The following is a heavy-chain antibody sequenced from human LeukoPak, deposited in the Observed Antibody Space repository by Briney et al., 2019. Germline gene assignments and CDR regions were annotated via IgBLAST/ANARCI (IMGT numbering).Heavy chain of an antibody. J-gene: IGHJ4*02. CDR1: GFTFNSYA. Sequence: RAGGSLRLSCAASGFTFNSYAMSWVRQAPGKGLEWVSAISGSGGITYYADSVKGRFTISRDNSKNTLSLQMNSLRAEDTAVYYCAKGALAVRLESWGQGTLVTVSS. D-gene: IGHD1-1*01. CDR2: ISGSGGIT. V-gene: IGHV3-23*01. CDR3: AKGALAVRLES.